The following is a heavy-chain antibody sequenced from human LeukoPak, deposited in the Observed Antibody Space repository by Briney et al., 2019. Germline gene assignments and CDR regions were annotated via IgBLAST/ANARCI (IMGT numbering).Heavy chain of an antibody. J-gene: IGHJ4*02. CDR3: ARGGPLGSGWYNY. Sequence: ASVKVSCKASGYTFTVYYMHWVRQAPGQGLEWMGWINPNRGGTNYAQKFQGRVTMTRDTSISTAYMELSRLRSDDTAVYYCARGGPLGSGWYNYWGQGSLVTVSS. CDR2: INPNRGGT. V-gene: IGHV1-2*02. D-gene: IGHD6-19*01. CDR1: GYTFTVYY.